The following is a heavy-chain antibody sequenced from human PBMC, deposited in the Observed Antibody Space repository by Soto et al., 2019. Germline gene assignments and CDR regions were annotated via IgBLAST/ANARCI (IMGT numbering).Heavy chain of an antibody. Sequence: EVLLLESGGGLVQPGGSLRLSCAPSGFTFSNYAMTWVRQAPGKGLEWVSGVSASGTGAYYTDSVKGRFTISRDNSKNPLCLQMNSLRAEDTAVYYCAKPPSGWSGSGWYFDYWGQGTPVTVSS. CDR2: VSASGTGA. CDR3: AKPPSGWSGSGWYFDY. D-gene: IGHD6-19*01. J-gene: IGHJ4*02. CDR1: GFTFSNYA. V-gene: IGHV3-23*01.